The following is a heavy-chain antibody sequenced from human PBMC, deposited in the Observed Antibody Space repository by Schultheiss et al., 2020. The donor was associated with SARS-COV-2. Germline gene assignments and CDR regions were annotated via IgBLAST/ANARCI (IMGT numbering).Heavy chain of an antibody. CDR2: INTNTGNP. V-gene: IGHV7-4-1*02. D-gene: IGHD3-3*01. CDR1: GYTFTSYA. J-gene: IGHJ6*02. Sequence: ASVKVSCKASGYTFTSYAMHWVRQAPGQGLEWMGWINTNTGNPTYAQGFTGRFVFSLDTSVSTAYLQISSLKAEDTAVYYCARPRPTYYDFWSGRGYYYYGMDVWGQGTTVTVSS. CDR3: ARPRPTYYDFWSGRGYYYYGMDV.